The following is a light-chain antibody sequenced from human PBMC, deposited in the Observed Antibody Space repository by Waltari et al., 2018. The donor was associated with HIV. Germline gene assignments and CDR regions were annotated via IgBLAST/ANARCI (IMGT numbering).Light chain of an antibody. CDR2: DAS. J-gene: IGKJ2*01. V-gene: IGKV1-33*01. CDR3: QQYDNLPPYT. Sequence: DIQMTQSPSSLSASVGDRVTITCQASQDISNYLNCYQQKPGKAPKLLIYDASNLETGVPSRFSGSGSGTDVTFTISSLQPEDIATYYCQQYDNLPPYTFGQGTKLEIK. CDR1: QDISNY.